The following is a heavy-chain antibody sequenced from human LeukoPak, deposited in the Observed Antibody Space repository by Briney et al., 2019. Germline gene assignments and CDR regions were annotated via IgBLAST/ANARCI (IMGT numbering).Heavy chain of an antibody. V-gene: IGHV3-74*01. CDR3: ASTTIFGVVMPYYYYYMDV. CDR2: INSDGSST. J-gene: IGHJ6*03. D-gene: IGHD3-3*01. Sequence: GGSLRLSCAASGFTFSSYWMHWVRQAPGEGLVWVSRINSDGSSTSYADSVKGRFTISRDNAKNTPYLQMNSLRAEDTAVYYCASTTIFGVVMPYYYYYMDVWGKGTTVTVSS. CDR1: GFTFSSYW.